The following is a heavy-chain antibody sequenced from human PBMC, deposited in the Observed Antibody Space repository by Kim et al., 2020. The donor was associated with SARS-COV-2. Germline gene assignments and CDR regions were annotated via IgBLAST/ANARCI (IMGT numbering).Heavy chain of an antibody. J-gene: IGHJ6*02. Sequence: GGSLRLSCAASGITVSRKYMNWVRQAPGKGLEWVSVIYSTDSTYYSDAVKGRFTISRDNSRSILDLQMNSLRVEDTAVYYCTTGRQYYNYGMEVWGQGIMVTVSS. D-gene: IGHD1-1*01. CDR1: GITVSRKY. V-gene: IGHV3-66*01. CDR2: IYSTDST. CDR3: TTGRQYYNYGMEV.